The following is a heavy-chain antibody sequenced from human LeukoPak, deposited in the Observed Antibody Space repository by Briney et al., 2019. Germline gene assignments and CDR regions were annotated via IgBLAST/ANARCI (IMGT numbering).Heavy chain of an antibody. J-gene: IGHJ4*02. CDR3: GKGVGGFPEL. Sequence: PGGSLRLSCAASGFTFSNYAMTWVRQAPGKRLEWVSAIGGDGRGTDYADSVKGRFTISRDNSKNTVYLQMNSLRAGDTALYYCGKGVGGFPELWGLGTLVIVSS. V-gene: IGHV3-23*01. CDR1: GFTFSNYA. D-gene: IGHD1-26*01. CDR2: IGGDGRGT.